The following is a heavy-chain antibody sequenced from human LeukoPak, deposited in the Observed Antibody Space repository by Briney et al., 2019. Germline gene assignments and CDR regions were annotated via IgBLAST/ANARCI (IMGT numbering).Heavy chain of an antibody. Sequence: KPSDTLSLTCTVSGGSFSRPFWSWIRQTPGKGLEWIGSMYYSGSTYYNPSLKSRVTISVDTSKSQFSLILSSVTAADTAVYYCAREMRSPRGGFDYWDQGTLVTVSS. CDR3: AREMRSPRGGFDY. V-gene: IGHV4-39*07. CDR1: GGSFSRPF. D-gene: IGHD3-10*01. J-gene: IGHJ4*02. CDR2: MYYSGST.